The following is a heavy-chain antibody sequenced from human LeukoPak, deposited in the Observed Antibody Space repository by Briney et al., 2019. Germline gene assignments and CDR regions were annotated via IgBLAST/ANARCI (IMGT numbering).Heavy chain of an antibody. CDR3: AKICSSGYYSFDY. CDR2: IPYDGSNK. Sequence: PGGSLRLSCAASGFTFSSYAMRWVRQAPGKGLEWVALIPYDGSNKYYADSVKGRFTISRDNSKNTLYLQMNSLRAEDTAVYYCAKICSSGYYSFDYWGQGTLVTVSS. J-gene: IGHJ4*02. V-gene: IGHV3-30*04. CDR1: GFTFSSYA. D-gene: IGHD3-22*01.